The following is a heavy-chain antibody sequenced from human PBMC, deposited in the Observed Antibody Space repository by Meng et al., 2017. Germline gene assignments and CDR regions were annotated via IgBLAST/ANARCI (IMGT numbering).Heavy chain of an antibody. J-gene: IGHJ4*02. CDR3: ACNYYDSSGYGDY. CDR1: GFTFSSYA. D-gene: IGHD3-22*01. Sequence: GESLKISCAASGFTFSSYAMHWVRQAPGKGLEWVAVISYDGSNKYYADSVKGRFTISRDNSKNTLYLQMNSLRAEDTAVYYCACNYYDSSGYGDYWGQGTRVTGAS. V-gene: IGHV3-30*04. CDR2: ISYDGSNK.